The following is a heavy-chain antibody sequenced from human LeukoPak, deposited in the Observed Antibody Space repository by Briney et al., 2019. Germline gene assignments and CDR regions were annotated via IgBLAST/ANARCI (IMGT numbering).Heavy chain of an antibody. CDR1: GFTFSGYS. CDR2: ITSGSSTI. J-gene: IGHJ4*02. V-gene: IGHV3-48*02. D-gene: IGHD3-22*01. Sequence: GGSLRLSCAASGFTFSGYSMSWVRQAPGKGLEWVSYITSGSSTIYYADSVRGRFTISRDNAKSSLYLQMNSLRDEDTAVYYCARGVRYYNDSSGCYYYDYWGQGTLVTVSS. CDR3: ARGVRYYNDSSGCYYYDY.